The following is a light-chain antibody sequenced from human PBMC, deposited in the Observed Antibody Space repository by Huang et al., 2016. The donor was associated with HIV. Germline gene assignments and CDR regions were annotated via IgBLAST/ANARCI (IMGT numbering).Light chain of an antibody. J-gene: IGKJ4*01. V-gene: IGKV1-8*01. Sequence: IQMTQSPSSLSASTGDRVTISCRASQGISNFLAWFQKKPGKAPKLLIYAASTLQSGVPSRFSGSASGTDFTLTISNLQSEDFATYFCQQYHTYPLVTFGGGTKVEIK. CDR3: QQYHTYPLVT. CDR1: QGISNF. CDR2: AAS.